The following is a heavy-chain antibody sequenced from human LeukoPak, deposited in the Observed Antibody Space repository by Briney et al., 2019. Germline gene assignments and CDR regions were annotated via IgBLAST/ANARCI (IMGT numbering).Heavy chain of an antibody. D-gene: IGHD3-22*01. J-gene: IGHJ5*02. Sequence: ASVKVSCKTSGYTFTSYGISWVRQAPGQGLEWMGWISAYNGNTNYAQKLQGRVTMTTDTSTSTAYMELRSLRSDDTAVYYCARQYYYDSSGYYYRWGQGTLVTVSS. CDR1: GYTFTSYG. V-gene: IGHV1-18*01. CDR2: ISAYNGNT. CDR3: ARQYYYDSSGYYYR.